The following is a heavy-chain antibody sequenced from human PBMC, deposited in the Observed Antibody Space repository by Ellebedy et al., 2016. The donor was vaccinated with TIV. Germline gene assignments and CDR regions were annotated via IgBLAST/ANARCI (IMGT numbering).Heavy chain of an antibody. CDR1: GGSISIYY. Sequence: SETLSLXCTVSGGSISIYYWSWIRQPAGKGLEWIGRIYLNGNTNYNPPLKSRVTVSVDTSKNQISLKLSSVTAADTDVYYCARPHDGDYAFDIWGQGTLVTVSS. CDR2: IYLNGNT. CDR3: ARPHDGDYAFDI. J-gene: IGHJ3*02. D-gene: IGHD4-17*01. V-gene: IGHV4-4*07.